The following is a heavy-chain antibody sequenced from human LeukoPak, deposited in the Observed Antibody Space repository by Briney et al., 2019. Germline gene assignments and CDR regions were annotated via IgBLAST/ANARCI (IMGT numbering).Heavy chain of an antibody. V-gene: IGHV3-23*01. Sequence: GGSLRLSCLASGFTFSSYAMSWVRRAPGKGLEWVSGISGSGGSGSGGSTYYAESVKGRFTISRDNSKNTLYLQMNSLRDEDTAVYYCAKVGASEWSIVLGPVEYWGQGTLVTVSS. CDR1: GFTFSSYA. CDR3: AKVGASEWSIVLGPVEY. D-gene: IGHD1-26*01. J-gene: IGHJ4*02. CDR2: ISGSGGSGSGGST.